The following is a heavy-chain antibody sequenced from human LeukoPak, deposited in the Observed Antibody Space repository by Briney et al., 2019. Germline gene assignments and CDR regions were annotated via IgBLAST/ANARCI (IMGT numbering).Heavy chain of an antibody. J-gene: IGHJ4*02. CDR3: ARAGDIVVVVAAFFDY. CDR2: ISSSGSTI. V-gene: IGHV3-48*03. Sequence: GGSLRLSCAASGFTFSSYEMNWVRQAPGKGLEWVSYISSSGSTIYYADSVKGRFTISRDNAKNSLYLQMSSLRAEDTAVYYCARAGDIVVVVAAFFDYWGQGTLVTVSS. D-gene: IGHD2-15*01. CDR1: GFTFSSYE.